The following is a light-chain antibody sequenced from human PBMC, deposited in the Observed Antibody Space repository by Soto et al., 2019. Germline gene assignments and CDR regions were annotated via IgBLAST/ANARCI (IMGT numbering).Light chain of an antibody. V-gene: IGLV2-8*01. CDR1: RSDVGRYNY. J-gene: IGLJ2*01. CDR3: SSYAGSNSVL. CDR2: EVS. Sequence: QSALTQPPSASGSPGQSVTISCTGTRSDVGRYNYVSWYQQHPGKAPKLMIYEVSERPSGVPDRFSGSKSGNTASLTVSGLQGEDEADYYCSSYAGSNSVLFGGGTKLTVL.